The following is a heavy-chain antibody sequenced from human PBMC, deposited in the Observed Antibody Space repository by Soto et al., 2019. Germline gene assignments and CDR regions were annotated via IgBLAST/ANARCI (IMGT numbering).Heavy chain of an antibody. CDR2: MLYTGTT. J-gene: IGHJ4*02. V-gene: IGHV4-59*01. D-gene: IGHD3-16*01. CDR1: SDSINNYY. CDR3: ARVSGFEYGYTKQFDA. Sequence: QVRLQESGPGLVTPSETLSLICSVSSDSINNYYWSWVRQPPGKGLEWLGCMLYTGTTKYNPSLKGRISLSGGASKSQFSLKFTSASAADTAVYYCARVSGFEYGYTKQFDAWGQGSLVTVSS.